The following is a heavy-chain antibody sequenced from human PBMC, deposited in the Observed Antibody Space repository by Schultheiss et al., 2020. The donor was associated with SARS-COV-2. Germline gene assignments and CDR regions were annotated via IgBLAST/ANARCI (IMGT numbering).Heavy chain of an antibody. Sequence: SETLSLTCTVSGGSISSSSYYWGWIRQPPGKGLEWIGEINHSGSTNYNPSLKSRVTISVDTSKNQFSLKLSSVTAADTAVYYCARDLRIGSPRGWFDPWGQGTLVTVSS. D-gene: IGHD1-14*01. V-gene: IGHV4-39*07. CDR2: INHSGST. CDR3: ARDLRIGSPRGWFDP. CDR1: GGSISSSSYY. J-gene: IGHJ5*02.